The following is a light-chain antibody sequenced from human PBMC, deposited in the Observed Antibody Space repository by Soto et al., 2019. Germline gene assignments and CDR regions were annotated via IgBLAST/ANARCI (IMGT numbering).Light chain of an antibody. CDR3: LQRSNWSWT. Sequence: DIQMTQSPSTLSGSVGDRVTITCRASQTISSWLAWYQQKPGKAPKLLIYKASTLKSGVPSRFSGSGSGTEFTLTISSLQPDDFAVYYCLQRSNWSWTCGQGTKVDIK. CDR1: QTISSW. V-gene: IGKV1-5*03. J-gene: IGKJ1*01. CDR2: KAS.